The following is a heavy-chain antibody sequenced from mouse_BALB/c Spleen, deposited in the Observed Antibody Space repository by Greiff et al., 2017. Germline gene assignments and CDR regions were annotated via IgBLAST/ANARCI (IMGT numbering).Heavy chain of an antibody. J-gene: IGHJ4*01. CDR1: GYTFSSYW. CDR2: ILPGSGST. Sequence: QVQLKQSGAELMKPGASVKISCTATGYTFSSYWMQWVKQRPGHGLEWIGEILPGSGSTNYNEKFQGKATFTADTSSNTAYMQLSSLTSEDSAVCYCAGSPDHYAMDYWGQGTSVTVSS. CDR3: AGSPDHYAMDY. V-gene: IGHV1-9*01.